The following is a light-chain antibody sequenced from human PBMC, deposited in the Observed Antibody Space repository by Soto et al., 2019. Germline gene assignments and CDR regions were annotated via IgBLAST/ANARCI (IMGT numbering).Light chain of an antibody. CDR1: SSNIGRNT. Sequence: QSVLTQPPSASGTPGQRVTISCSGSSSNIGRNTVNWYQQFPGTAPKLLIYGNNQRPSGVPDRFYGSKSGTSASLAISGLQSEDEADCYCAAWDDSLSGPVFGGGTKVTVL. J-gene: IGLJ3*02. CDR3: AAWDDSLSGPV. V-gene: IGLV1-44*01. CDR2: GNN.